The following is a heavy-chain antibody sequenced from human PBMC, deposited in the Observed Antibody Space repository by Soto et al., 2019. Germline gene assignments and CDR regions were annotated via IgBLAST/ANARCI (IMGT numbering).Heavy chain of an antibody. J-gene: IGHJ4*02. V-gene: IGHV3-48*04. D-gene: IGHD2-2*01. CDR1: GFTFSSYS. CDR2: ISSSSSTI. CDR3: AKSLSAIPGDS. Sequence: GGSLRLSCAASGFTFSSYSMNWVRQAPGKGLEWVSYISSSSSTIYYADSVKGRFTISRDNAKSSLYLQMTSLRAEDTAVYHCAKSLSAIPGDSWGQGALVTVSS.